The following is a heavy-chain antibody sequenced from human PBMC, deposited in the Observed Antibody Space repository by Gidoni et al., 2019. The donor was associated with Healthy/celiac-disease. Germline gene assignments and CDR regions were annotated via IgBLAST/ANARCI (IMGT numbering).Heavy chain of an antibody. CDR3: TRHGDGRGVVTATYDY. J-gene: IGHJ4*02. Sequence: EVQPVESGVGLVQPGGSLKPSCAVSGLTFSVSPRHGVRQASGKGLEWVGRIRSKANSYATAYAASVKGRFTISRDDSKNTAYLQMNSLKTEDTAVYYCTRHGDGRGVVTATYDYWGQGTLVTVSS. CDR1: GLTFSVSP. D-gene: IGHD2-21*02. CDR2: IRSKANSYAT. V-gene: IGHV3-73*01.